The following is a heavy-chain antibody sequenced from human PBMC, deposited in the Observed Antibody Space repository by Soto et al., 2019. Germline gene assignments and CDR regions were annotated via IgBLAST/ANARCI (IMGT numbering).Heavy chain of an antibody. CDR3: VRDGTKNLRDRFEP. Sequence: AETLSLTCTVSGASLSRYYWSWSRQPPGKGLEWIGRIYATGDTDYNPSLKSRISMSVDMSKKQFSLTLRSVTAADTAIYYRVRDGTKNLRDRFEPWGRGILVTVSS. CDR2: IYATGDT. CDR1: GASLSRYY. V-gene: IGHV4-4*07. J-gene: IGHJ5*02. D-gene: IGHD1-26*01.